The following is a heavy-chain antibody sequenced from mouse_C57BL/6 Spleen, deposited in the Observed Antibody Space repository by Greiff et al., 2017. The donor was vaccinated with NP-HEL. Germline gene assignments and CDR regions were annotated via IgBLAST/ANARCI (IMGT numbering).Heavy chain of an antibody. CDR1: GYTFTSYW. CDR2: IDPSDSYT. J-gene: IGHJ3*01. D-gene: IGHD2-2*01. V-gene: IGHV1-69*01. Sequence: QVQLQQPGAELVMPGASVKLSCKASGYTFTSYWMHWVKQRPGQGLEWIGEIDPSDSYTNYNQKFKGKSTLTVDKSSSTAYMQLSSLTSEDSAVYYCARGGVTTDFPFAYWGQGTLVTASA. CDR3: ARGGVTTDFPFAY.